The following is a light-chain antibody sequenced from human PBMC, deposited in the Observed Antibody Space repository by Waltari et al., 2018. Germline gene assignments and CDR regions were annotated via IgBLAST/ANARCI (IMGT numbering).Light chain of an antibody. J-gene: IGKJ2*03. CDR1: QNVRRNF. Sequence: EIVLTQSPGTLSLSPGERVTLSCRASQNVRRNFIGWYQQKPGQAPRLLVYDASSRATGIPDRFSGSGSGTDFSLSISTLEPEDSAVYYCQQYGKSPIYSFGQGTKLEIK. V-gene: IGKV3-20*01. CDR3: QQYGKSPIYS. CDR2: DAS.